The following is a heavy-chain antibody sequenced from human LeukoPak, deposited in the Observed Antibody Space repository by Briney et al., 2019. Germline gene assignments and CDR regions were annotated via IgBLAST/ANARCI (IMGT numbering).Heavy chain of an antibody. CDR3: AELGITMIGGV. CDR2: ISYDGSNE. J-gene: IGHJ6*04. D-gene: IGHD3-10*02. V-gene: IGHV3-30*04. CDR1: GFTFSSYV. Sequence: GGSLRLSCAASGFTFSSYVMHWVRQAPGKGLEWVAIISYDGSNEYYADSVKGRFTISRDNSKNTLYLQMNSLRAADTAVYYCAELGITMIGGVWGKGTTVTISS.